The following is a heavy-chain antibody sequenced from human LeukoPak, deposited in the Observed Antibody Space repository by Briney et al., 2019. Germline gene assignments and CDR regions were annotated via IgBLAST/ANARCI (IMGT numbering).Heavy chain of an antibody. CDR1: GFTFSNYN. CDR3: ARGRYASGIDY. CDR2: ISSTGGTT. Sequence: GGSLRLSCAPSGFTFSNYNMNWVRQAPGKGLEWVSCISSTGGTTYYADSVKGRFTISRDNAKNSLYLQMNSLRADDTAVYYCARGRYASGIDYWGLGTLVTVSS. V-gene: IGHV3-48*04. J-gene: IGHJ4*02. D-gene: IGHD3-10*01.